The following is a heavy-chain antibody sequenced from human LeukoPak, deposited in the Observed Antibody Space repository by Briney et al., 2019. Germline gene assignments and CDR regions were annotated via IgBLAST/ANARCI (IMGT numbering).Heavy chain of an antibody. CDR1: GFTFSSYA. V-gene: IGHV3-23*01. CDR2: ISGSGGST. CDR3: AKSGDCSSTSCYARPGIYYYYYYMDV. D-gene: IGHD2-2*01. Sequence: AGGSPRLSCAASGFTFSSYAMSWVRQAPGKGLEWVSAISGSGGSTYYADSVKGRFTISRDNSKNTLYLQMNSLRAEDTAVYYCAKSGDCSSTSCYARPGIYYYYYYMDVWGKGTTVTVSS. J-gene: IGHJ6*03.